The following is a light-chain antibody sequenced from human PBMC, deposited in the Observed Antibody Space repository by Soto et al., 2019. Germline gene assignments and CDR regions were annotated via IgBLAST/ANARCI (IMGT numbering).Light chain of an antibody. Sequence: QSVLTQPPSASGTPGQRVTISCSGSSSNIGSETVNWYQHLPGTAPKLLIYVNNQRPSGVPDRFSGSKSGTSASLAISGLQSEDEDDYFCAAWDDSLKRVVFGGGTKLTVL. CDR3: AAWDDSLKRVV. J-gene: IGLJ2*01. V-gene: IGLV1-44*01. CDR1: SSNIGSET. CDR2: VNN.